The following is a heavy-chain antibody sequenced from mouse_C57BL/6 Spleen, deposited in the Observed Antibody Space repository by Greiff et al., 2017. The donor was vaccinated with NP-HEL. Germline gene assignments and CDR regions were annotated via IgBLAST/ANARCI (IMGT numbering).Heavy chain of an antibody. V-gene: IGHV1-22*01. D-gene: IGHD2-10*01. J-gene: IGHJ3*01. CDR3: ARSYYGNYETWFAY. CDR2: INPNNGGT. Sequence: VQLQQSGPELVKPGASVKMSCKASGYTFTDYNMHWVKQSHGKSLEWIGYINPNNGGTSYNQKFKGKATLTVNKSSSTAYMELRSLTSEDSAVYYCARSYYGNYETWFAYWGQGTLVTVSA. CDR1: GYTFTDYN.